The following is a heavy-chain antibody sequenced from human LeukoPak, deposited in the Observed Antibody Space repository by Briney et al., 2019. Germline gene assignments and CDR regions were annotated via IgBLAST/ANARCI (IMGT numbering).Heavy chain of an antibody. CDR3: AKDLDINIYFDY. CDR1: GFTFSSYA. J-gene: IGHJ4*02. Sequence: GGSLRLSCAASGFTFSSYAMSWVRQAPGKGLEWVSAISGSGGSTYYADSVKGRFTISRDNSKNTLYLQMNSLRAEDTAVYYWAKDLDINIYFDYWGQGTLVTVSS. CDR2: ISGSGGST. V-gene: IGHV3-23*01.